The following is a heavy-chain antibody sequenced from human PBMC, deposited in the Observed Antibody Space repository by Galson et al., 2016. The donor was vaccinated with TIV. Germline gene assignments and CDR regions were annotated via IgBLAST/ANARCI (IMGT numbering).Heavy chain of an antibody. J-gene: IGHJ5*02. CDR2: INHSGIT. V-gene: IGHV4-34*01. CDR3: ARWRFAVVVPGAVSQKWFDP. Sequence: SETLSLTCALHGGSFTGRYWSWIRQPPGKGLEWIAEINHSGITNFNPSLTSRVTISIDTSKNHLSLRLRSVTAADTAEYYCARWRFAVVVPGAVSQKWFDPWGQGTLVTVSS. D-gene: IGHD2-21*01. CDR1: GGSFTGRY.